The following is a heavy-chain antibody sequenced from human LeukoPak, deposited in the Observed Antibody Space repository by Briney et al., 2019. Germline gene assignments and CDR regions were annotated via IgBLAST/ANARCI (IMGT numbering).Heavy chain of an antibody. D-gene: IGHD6-19*01. CDR1: GYTFTSYG. CDR3: ARADLHYYYMDV. Sequence: ASVKVSCKASGYTFTSYGISWVRQAPGQGLEWMGWISAYNGNTNYVQKLQGRVTMTTDTSTSTAYMELRSLRSDDTAVYYCARADLHYYYMDVWGKGTTVTISS. V-gene: IGHV1-18*01. CDR2: ISAYNGNT. J-gene: IGHJ6*03.